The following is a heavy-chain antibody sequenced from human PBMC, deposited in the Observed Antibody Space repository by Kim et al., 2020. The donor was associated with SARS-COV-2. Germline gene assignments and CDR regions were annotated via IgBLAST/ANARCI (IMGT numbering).Heavy chain of an antibody. Sequence: GGSLRLSCAASGFTFSSYAMSWVRQAPGKGLEWVSAISGGGGSTYYADSVKGRFTTTRDNTKNTQYLQMNRLTADAAALYYAAALGGVDGVFDDWGQGT. V-gene: IGHV3-23*01. CDR1: GFTFSSYA. D-gene: IGHD5-12*01. CDR2: ISGGGGST. J-gene: IGHJ4*02. CDR3: AALGGVDGVFDD.